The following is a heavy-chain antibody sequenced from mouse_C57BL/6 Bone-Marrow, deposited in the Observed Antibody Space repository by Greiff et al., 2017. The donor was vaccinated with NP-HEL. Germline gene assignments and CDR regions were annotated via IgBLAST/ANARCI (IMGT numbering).Heavy chain of an antibody. J-gene: IGHJ1*03. Sequence: QVQLQQSGAELARPGASVKMSCKASGYTFTSYTMHWVKQRPGQGLEWIGYINPSSGYTKYNQKFKDKATLTADQSSSTAYMQLSSLTSEYSAVDYCARGGTMITTDWYFDVWGTGTTVTVAS. D-gene: IGHD2-4*01. V-gene: IGHV1-4*01. CDR1: GYTFTSYT. CDR3: ARGGTMITTDWYFDV. CDR2: INPSSGYT.